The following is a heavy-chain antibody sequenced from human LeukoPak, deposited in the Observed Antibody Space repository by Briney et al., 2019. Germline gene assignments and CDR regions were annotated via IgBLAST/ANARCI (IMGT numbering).Heavy chain of an antibody. Sequence: SETLSLTCTVSGGSMSSYYWSWIRQPAGKGLEWIGRIYITGSTNYNPSLKSRVTMSVDASKNQFSLKLSSVTAADTAVYYCARSDYYDSSGYPTHLNWFDPWGQGTLVTVSS. CDR2: IYITGST. D-gene: IGHD3-22*01. CDR3: ARSDYYDSSGYPTHLNWFDP. CDR1: GGSMSSYY. J-gene: IGHJ5*02. V-gene: IGHV4-4*07.